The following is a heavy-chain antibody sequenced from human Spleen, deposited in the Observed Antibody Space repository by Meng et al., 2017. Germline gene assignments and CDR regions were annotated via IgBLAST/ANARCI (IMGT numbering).Heavy chain of an antibody. CDR2: INHSGST. V-gene: IGHV4-34*01. J-gene: IGHJ4*02. CDR1: GFTFSDYY. CDR3: ARDQSGDNWNDSFFFDY. Sequence: GSLRLSCAASGFTFSDYYMSWIRQAPGKGLEWIGEINHSGSTNYNPSLESRATISVDTSQNNLSLKLSSVTAADTAIYYCARDQSGDNWNDSFFFDYWGRGMLVTVSS. D-gene: IGHD1-20*01.